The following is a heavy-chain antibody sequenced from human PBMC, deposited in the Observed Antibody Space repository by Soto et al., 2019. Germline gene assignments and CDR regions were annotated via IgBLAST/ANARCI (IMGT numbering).Heavy chain of an antibody. CDR2: SSYDGRET. D-gene: IGHD3-10*01. CDR1: DFDFSSYG. CDR3: ARDSGRPILNFDN. J-gene: IGHJ4*02. V-gene: IGHV3-30*03. Sequence: GGSLRLSCAASDFDFSSYGIHWVRQAPGKGLEWVAASSYDGRETFYADSAKGRFTVSKEMSKNTAFLQMNALRHEDTAVYFCARDSGRPILNFDNWGQGTPVTVSS.